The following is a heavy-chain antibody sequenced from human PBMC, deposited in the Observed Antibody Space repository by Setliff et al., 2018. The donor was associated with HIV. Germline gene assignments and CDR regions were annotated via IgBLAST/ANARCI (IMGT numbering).Heavy chain of an antibody. CDR3: ARDWSMTSRESNWFDP. CDR1: GYTFIGHY. CDR2: INPNSGDT. V-gene: IGHV1-2*02. D-gene: IGHD6-6*01. J-gene: IGHJ5*02. Sequence: ASVKVSCKASGYTFIGHYIHWVRQAPGQGLEWMGWINPNSGDTKYAQKFQDRVSLTRDTSLSTAYMELSSLTSDDTAVYYCARDWSMTSRESNWFDPWGQGTLVTVS.